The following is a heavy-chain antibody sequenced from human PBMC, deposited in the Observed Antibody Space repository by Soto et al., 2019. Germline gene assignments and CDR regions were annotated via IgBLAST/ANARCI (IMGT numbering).Heavy chain of an antibody. J-gene: IGHJ5*02. D-gene: IGHD6-19*01. CDR3: AQSHISYWYRPFDP. Sequence: QITLKESGPTLVKPTQTLTLTCTFSGFSLTTSGVGVGWIRQPPGKALEWLALIYWDDDKRSSPSLKSRLTTNNDTSKTQLVRTLTNMDHVDTATYYCAQSHISYWYRPFDPWGQGTLVTVSS. CDR1: GFSLTTSGVG. CDR2: IYWDDDK. V-gene: IGHV2-5*02.